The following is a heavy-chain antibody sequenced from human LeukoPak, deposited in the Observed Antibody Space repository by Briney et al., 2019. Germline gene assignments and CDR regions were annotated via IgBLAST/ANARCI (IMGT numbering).Heavy chain of an antibody. Sequence: GGSLRLSCAASGFTFSSYGIHWVRQAPGKGLEWVAVISYDGSNKNYADSVKGRFTVSRDNSKNTLYLQMNSLRAEDTAVYYCARRHHFGFLDSWGQGTLVTVSS. CDR2: ISYDGSNK. CDR3: ARRHHFGFLDS. J-gene: IGHJ4*02. V-gene: IGHV3-30*03. D-gene: IGHD3-10*01. CDR1: GFTFSSYG.